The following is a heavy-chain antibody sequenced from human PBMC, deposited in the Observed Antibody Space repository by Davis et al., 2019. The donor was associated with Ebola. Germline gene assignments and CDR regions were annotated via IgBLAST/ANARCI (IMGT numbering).Heavy chain of an antibody. Sequence: GESLKIFCAASGFIFSDYGMHWVRQAPGKGLEWVAIIRSNGDDTYADFVKGRFTISRDNSKNTLYLQMNRLRDEDTAVYYCAKDVERSGGSFDYWGQGTLVTVSS. V-gene: IGHV3-30*02. J-gene: IGHJ4*02. CDR1: GFIFSDYG. CDR2: IRSNGDDT. CDR3: AKDVERSGGSFDY.